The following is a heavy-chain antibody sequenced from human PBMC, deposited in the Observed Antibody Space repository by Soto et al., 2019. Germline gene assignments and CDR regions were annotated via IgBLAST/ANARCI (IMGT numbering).Heavy chain of an antibody. J-gene: IGHJ4*02. Sequence: QVQLQESGPGLVKPSQTLALTCTVSGDSISSGAYYWSWVRQFPGKGLEWIGYIHYTGGTFYTPSLKSRLSISVDTSKNQFSLNLNSVTAADTAVYFCATSRKGGWTCYNWGQGTQVTVSA. D-gene: IGHD6-19*01. V-gene: IGHV4-31*03. CDR3: ATSRKGGWTCYN. CDR1: GDSISSGAYY. CDR2: IHYTGGT.